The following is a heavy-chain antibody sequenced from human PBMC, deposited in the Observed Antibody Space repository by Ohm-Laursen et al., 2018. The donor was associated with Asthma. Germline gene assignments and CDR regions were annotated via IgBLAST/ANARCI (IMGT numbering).Heavy chain of an antibody. D-gene: IGHD3-22*01. CDR3: ARGFYYDSSGHKALDY. J-gene: IGHJ4*02. V-gene: IGHV3-21*04. CDR2: ISTASTFI. Sequence: SLRLSCTASGYTFSRYSIHWVRQVPGKGLEWVASISTASTFIYYADSVRGRFTTSRDNAKNSVYLQMNSLRAEDTAVYYCARGFYYDSSGHKALDYWGQGTLVTVSS. CDR1: GYTFSRYS.